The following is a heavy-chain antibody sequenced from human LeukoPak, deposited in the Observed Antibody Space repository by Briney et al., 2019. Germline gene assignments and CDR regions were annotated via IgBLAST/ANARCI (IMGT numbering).Heavy chain of an antibody. J-gene: IGHJ4*02. V-gene: IGHV3-64*02. CDR1: GFSLRSYA. D-gene: IGHD3-3*02. CDR3: TRGIGPLYFDF. CDR2: MSHDGGTT. Sequence: GGSLRLSCAASGFSLRSYAIHWVRQAPGKGLEYVSAMSHDGGTTYYADSVKGRFTVSRHNSRNMVYLQMGGLRAEDMAVYYCTRGIGPLYFDFWGQGTQVTVSS.